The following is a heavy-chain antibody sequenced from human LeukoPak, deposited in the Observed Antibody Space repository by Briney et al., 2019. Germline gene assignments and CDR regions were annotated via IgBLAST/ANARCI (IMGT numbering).Heavy chain of an antibody. CDR2: IYYSGST. CDR1: GGSISSSSYH. J-gene: IGHJ4*02. CDR3: ARVTLRDGYNH. V-gene: IGHV4-39*01. D-gene: IGHD5-24*01. Sequence: SETLSLTCTVSGGSISSSSYHWGWIRQPPGKGLEWIGSIYYSGSTYYNPSLKSRVTISVDTSKNQFSLKLSSVTAADTAVYYCARVTLRDGYNHWGQGTLVTVSS.